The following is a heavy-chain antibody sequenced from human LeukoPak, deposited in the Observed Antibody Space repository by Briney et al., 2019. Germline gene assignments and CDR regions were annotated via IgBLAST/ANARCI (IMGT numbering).Heavy chain of an antibody. CDR3: ARDQRKRITMVRGTGTYNWFDP. D-gene: IGHD3-10*01. Sequence: SETLSLTCTVSGGSISSYYWSWIRQPAGKGLEWIGRIYTSGSTNYNPALKSRVTMSVDTSKNQFSLKLSSVTAADTAVYYCARDQRKRITMVRGTGTYNWFDPWGQGTLVTVSS. CDR2: IYTSGST. CDR1: GGSISSYY. J-gene: IGHJ5*02. V-gene: IGHV4-4*07.